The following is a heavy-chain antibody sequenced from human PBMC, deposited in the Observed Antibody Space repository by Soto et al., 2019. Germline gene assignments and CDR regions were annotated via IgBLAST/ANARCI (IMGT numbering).Heavy chain of an antibody. CDR3: ARFHPFGGFSSPNDVDI. CDR1: GGSISNYY. D-gene: IGHD2-15*01. Sequence: QVQLQQPGPGLLKPSETLSLTCTVSGGSISNYYWNWIRQPAGKGLEWIGRIYSSGTTIYNPTLEGRVTMSLDTSKNQCSLKLSSVAAADTAVYFCARFHPFGGFSSPNDVDIWGQGTMVTVSS. CDR2: IYSSGTT. J-gene: IGHJ3*02. V-gene: IGHV4-4*07.